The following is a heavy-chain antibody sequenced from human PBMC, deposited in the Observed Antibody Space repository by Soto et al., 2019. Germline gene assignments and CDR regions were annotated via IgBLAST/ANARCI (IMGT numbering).Heavy chain of an antibody. CDR2: INHSGST. CDR1: GGSFSGYY. J-gene: IGHJ4*02. V-gene: IGHV4-34*01. CDR3: ARFSVTTPNFDY. D-gene: IGHD4-17*01. Sequence: XGTLSLTCAVYGGSFSGYYWSWIRQPPGKGLEWIGEINHSGSTNYNPSLKSRVTISVDTSKNQFSLKLSSVTAADTAVYYCARFSVTTPNFDYWGQGTLVTVSS.